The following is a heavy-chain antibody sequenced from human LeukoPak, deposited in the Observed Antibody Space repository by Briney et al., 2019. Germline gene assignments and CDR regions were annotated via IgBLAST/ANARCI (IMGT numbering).Heavy chain of an antibody. Sequence: GGSLRLSCAASGFTFSNYGMHWVRQAPGKGLEWVAIIWHDGSNKYYGDSVKGRFTISRDNSKNTLYLQMNSLRAEDTAIYYCARDQGKYYYNSVYYFPEYYFDYWGQGDLVTVSS. D-gene: IGHD3-10*01. CDR1: GFTFSNYG. J-gene: IGHJ4*02. CDR2: IWHDGSNK. V-gene: IGHV3-33*01. CDR3: ARDQGKYYYNSVYYFPEYYFDY.